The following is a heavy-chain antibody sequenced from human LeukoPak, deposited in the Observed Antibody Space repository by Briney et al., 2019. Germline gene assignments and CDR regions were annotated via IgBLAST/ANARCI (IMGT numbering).Heavy chain of an antibody. CDR2: ISGSGSGGST. J-gene: IGHJ4*02. V-gene: IGHV3-23*01. Sequence: QPGGSLRLSCVASGFTFSSSAMSWVRQAPGKGLEWVSSISGSGSGGSTYYADSVKGRFTISRDNSKNTLYLQMNSLIAEDTAVYYCARGRGLGVTSTPVPFDYWGQGILVTVSS. CDR1: GFTFSSSA. D-gene: IGHD2-21*02. CDR3: ARGRGLGVTSTPVPFDY.